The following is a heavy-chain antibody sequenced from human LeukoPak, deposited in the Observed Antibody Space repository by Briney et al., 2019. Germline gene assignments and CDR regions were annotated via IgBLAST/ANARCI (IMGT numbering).Heavy chain of an antibody. CDR1: GFTFSSYW. CDR2: IYSGGST. Sequence: GGSLRLSCAASGFTFSSYWMSWVRQAPGKGLEWVSVIYSGGSTYYADSVKGRFTISRDNSKNTLYLQMNSLRAEDTAVYYCARGPIAAAGNGDYWGQGTLVTVSS. J-gene: IGHJ4*02. V-gene: IGHV3-53*01. D-gene: IGHD6-13*01. CDR3: ARGPIAAAGNGDY.